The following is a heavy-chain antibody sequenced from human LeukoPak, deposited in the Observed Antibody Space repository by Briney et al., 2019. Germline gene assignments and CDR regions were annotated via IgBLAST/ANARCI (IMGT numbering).Heavy chain of an antibody. D-gene: IGHD6-13*01. J-gene: IGHJ2*01. V-gene: IGHV1-2*02. CDR2: INPNSGGT. CDR3: ARDPPVSSSWHFDL. Sequence: ASVKVSCKASGYTFTGYYMHWVRQAPGQGLEWMGWINPNSGGTNYAQKFQGRVTMTRDTSISTAYMELSRLRSDDTAVYYCARDPPVSSSWHFDLWGRGTLVTVSS. CDR1: GYTFTGYY.